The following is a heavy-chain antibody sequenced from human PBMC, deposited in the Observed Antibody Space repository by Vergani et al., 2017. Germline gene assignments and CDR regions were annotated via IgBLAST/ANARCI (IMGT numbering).Heavy chain of an antibody. V-gene: IGHV4-38-2*01. CDR1: GYSISSGYY. CDR3: ARHKINWDAFGY. Sequence: QVQLQESGPGLVKPSETLSLTCAVSGYSISSGYYWGWIRQPPGKGLEWIGSIYHSGSTYYNPTFKSRVTISVDTSKNQFSLKLSSVTAADTAVYYCARHKINWDAFGYWGQGTLVTVSS. CDR2: IYHSGST. D-gene: IGHD1-1*01. J-gene: IGHJ4*02.